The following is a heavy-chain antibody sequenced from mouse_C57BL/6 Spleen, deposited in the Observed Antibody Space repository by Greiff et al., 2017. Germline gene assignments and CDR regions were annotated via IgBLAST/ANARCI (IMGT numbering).Heavy chain of an antibody. CDR1: GFSLTSYG. CDR3: ARHRDYGSSYGAMDY. J-gene: IGHJ4*01. V-gene: IGHV2-6-1*01. Sequence: QVQLKQSGPGLVAPSQSLSITCTVSGFSLTSYGVHWVRQPPGKGLEWLVVIWSDGSTTYNSALKSRLSISKDNSKSQVFLKMNSLQTDDTAMYYGARHRDYGSSYGAMDYWGQGTSVTVSS. D-gene: IGHD1-1*01. CDR2: IWSDGST.